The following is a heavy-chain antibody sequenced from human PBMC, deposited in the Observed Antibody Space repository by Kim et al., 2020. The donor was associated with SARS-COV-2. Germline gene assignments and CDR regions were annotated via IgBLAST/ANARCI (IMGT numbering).Heavy chain of an antibody. CDR3: ARGQGYDYVS. D-gene: IGHD3-16*01. CDR2: ST. J-gene: IGHJ5*02. Sequence: STNYNPSLKSRVTISVDTSKNQFSLKLSSVTAADTAVYYCARGQGYDYVSWGQGTLVTVSS. V-gene: IGHV4-61*02.